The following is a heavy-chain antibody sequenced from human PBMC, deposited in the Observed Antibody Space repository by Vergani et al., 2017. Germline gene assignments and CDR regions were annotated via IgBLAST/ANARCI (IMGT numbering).Heavy chain of an antibody. V-gene: IGHV4-38-2*02. D-gene: IGHD5-12*01. J-gene: IGHJ4*02. CDR2: IYYSGST. CDR1: GYSISSGYY. CDR3: ARMDIVATSSDY. Sequence: QVQLQESGPGLVKPSETLSLTCTVSGYSISSGYYWGWIRQPPGKGLEWIGSIYYSGSTYFNPSLKSRVTISVDTSTNQFSLKLSSVTAADTAVYYCARMDIVATSSDYWGQGTLVTVSS.